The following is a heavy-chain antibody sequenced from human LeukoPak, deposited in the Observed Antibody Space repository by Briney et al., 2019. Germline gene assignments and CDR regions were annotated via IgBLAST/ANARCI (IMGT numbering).Heavy chain of an antibody. CDR3: ARSSPSFHEAFDI. Sequence: PGGSLRLSCAASGFTVISNSMTWVRQAPGKGLEWVSLIYSGGSTYYADSVRGRFTIPRHISKNTMFLQMDSLRPEDTAVYYCARSSPSFHEAFDIWGQGTMVTVSS. V-gene: IGHV3-53*04. CDR1: GFTVISNS. D-gene: IGHD6-6*01. CDR2: IYSGGST. J-gene: IGHJ3*02.